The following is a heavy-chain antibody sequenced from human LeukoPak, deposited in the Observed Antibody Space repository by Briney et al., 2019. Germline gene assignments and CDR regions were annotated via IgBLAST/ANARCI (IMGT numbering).Heavy chain of an antibody. CDR3: ARGRLRHFDY. D-gene: IGHD4-17*01. CDR2: ISGSGSTI. V-gene: IGHV3-48*03. Sequence: GGSLRLSCAASGFTFSSYEMNWVRQAPGKGLEWVSYISGSGSTIYYADSVKGRFTISRDNAKNSLYLQMNSLRAEDTAVYYCARGRLRHFDYWGQGTLVTVSS. J-gene: IGHJ4*02. CDR1: GFTFSSYE.